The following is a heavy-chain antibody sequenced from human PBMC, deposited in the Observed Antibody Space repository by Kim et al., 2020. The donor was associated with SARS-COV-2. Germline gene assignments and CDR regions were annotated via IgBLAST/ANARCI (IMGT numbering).Heavy chain of an antibody. D-gene: IGHD3-9*01. CDR3: ASLTTRTSYYFDY. J-gene: IGHJ4*02. V-gene: IGHV4-4*06. Sequence: YNPSLESRLTMLVDTSKNQFSMKLTSVTAADTAMYFCASLTTRTSYYFDYWGRGTLVTVSS.